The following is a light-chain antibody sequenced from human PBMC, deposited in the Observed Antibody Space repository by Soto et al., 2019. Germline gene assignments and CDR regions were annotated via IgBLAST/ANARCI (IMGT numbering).Light chain of an antibody. Sequence: QSALTQPASVSGSPGLSITISCTGTSSDVGGYNFVSWYQQHPDKAPKFMIYEVTNRPSGVSNRFSGSKSGNTASLTISGLQAEDEADYYCSSFTSSHTYVFGTGTKLTVL. CDR2: EVT. CDR1: SSDVGGYNF. CDR3: SSFTSSHTYV. V-gene: IGLV2-14*01. J-gene: IGLJ1*01.